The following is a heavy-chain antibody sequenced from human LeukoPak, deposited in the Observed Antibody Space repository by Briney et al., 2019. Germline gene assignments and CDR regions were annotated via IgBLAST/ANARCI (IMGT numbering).Heavy chain of an antibody. CDR3: ASEEGGLDV. Sequence: PGGSLRLSCAASGFTFSSHQMNWVRQAPGKGLEWVSYISSSGSSIHYADSVKGRFTISRDNAKSTLYLQMNALRGEDTAVYYCASEEGGLDVWGQGTTVTVSS. CDR1: GFTFSSHQ. J-gene: IGHJ6*02. V-gene: IGHV3-48*03. CDR2: ISSSGSSI.